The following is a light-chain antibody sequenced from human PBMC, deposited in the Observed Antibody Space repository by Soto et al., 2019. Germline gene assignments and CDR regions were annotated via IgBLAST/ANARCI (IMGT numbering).Light chain of an antibody. J-gene: IGKJ1*01. V-gene: IGKV3-15*01. Sequence: EVVMTQSPATLSVSPGERATLSCRASQSVTTSLAWYQQKPGQSPRVLIYGASNRATGIPARFSGSGSGTEFTLTISSLQSEDFAVYYCQQYTNRPWTFGQGTKVEVK. CDR3: QQYTNRPWT. CDR2: GAS. CDR1: QSVTTS.